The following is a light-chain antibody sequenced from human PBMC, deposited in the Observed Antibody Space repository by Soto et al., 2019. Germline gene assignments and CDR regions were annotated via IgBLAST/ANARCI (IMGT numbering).Light chain of an antibody. J-gene: IGLJ3*02. CDR1: SGLSSYI. V-gene: IGLV4-60*02. Sequence: QLVLTQSSSASASLGSSVKLTCTLSSGLSSYIIAWRQQQPGKAPRYLMKLEGSGSYNKGSGVPDRFSGSSSGADRYLTISNLQFEYEADYYCETWDSNTHTVFGGGTKLTVL. CDR2: LEGSGSY. CDR3: ETWDSNTHTV.